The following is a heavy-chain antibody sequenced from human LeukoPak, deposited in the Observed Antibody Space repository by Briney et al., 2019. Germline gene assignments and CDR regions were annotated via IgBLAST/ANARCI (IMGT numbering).Heavy chain of an antibody. CDR2: IYYSGST. CDR3: ARLRGDPQPVFD. D-gene: IGHD3-10*01. V-gene: IGHV4-39*01. CDR1: GGSISSSSYY. Sequence: SETLSLTCTVSGGSISSSSYYWGWLRQPPGKGLEWIGSIYYSGSTYYNPSLKSRVTISVDTSKNQFSLKVSSVTAADTAVYYCARLRGDPQPVFDWGQGTLVTVSS. J-gene: IGHJ4*02.